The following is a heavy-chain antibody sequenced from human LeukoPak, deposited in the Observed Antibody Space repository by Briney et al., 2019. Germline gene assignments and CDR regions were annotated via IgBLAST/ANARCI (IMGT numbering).Heavy chain of an antibody. CDR2: IKQDAGEI. D-gene: IGHD6-13*01. CDR3: ARESSSSWYYYMDV. J-gene: IGHJ6*03. V-gene: IGHV3-7*01. CDR1: GFTFSSYW. Sequence: GGSLGLSCAASGFTFSSYWMSWVRQAPGKGLEWVANIKQDAGEIYYLDSLKGRFTISRDNAKNSLYLQMNSLRAEDTAVYYCARESSSSWYYYMDVWGKGTTVTVSS.